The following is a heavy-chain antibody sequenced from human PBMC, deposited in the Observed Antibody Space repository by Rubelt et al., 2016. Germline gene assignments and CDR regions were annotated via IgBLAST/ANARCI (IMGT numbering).Heavy chain of an antibody. D-gene: IGHD6-6*01. CDR3: ARSSIAARSICY. CDR1: GYTFTNYD. Sequence: GQLVQSRAEVKEPGASVKVSCKASGYTFTNYDINWVRQAPGQGLEWMGWLNPNSGYTGYAQKFQGRVTMTRNTSITTAYMEMSSLRSEDTAVNYCARSSIAARSICYWGQGTLVTVSS. V-gene: IGHV1-8*01. CDR2: LNPNSGYT. J-gene: IGHJ4*02.